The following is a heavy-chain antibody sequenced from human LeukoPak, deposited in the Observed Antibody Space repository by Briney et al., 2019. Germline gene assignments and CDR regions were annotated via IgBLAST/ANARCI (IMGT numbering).Heavy chain of an antibody. V-gene: IGHV4-59*11. CDR2: VSYTGRT. J-gene: IGHJ3*01. CDR3: ARLLDNDISGDPDTFDV. CDR1: GGSLSGHY. Sequence: SETLSLTCTVSGGSLSGHYRSWIRQPPGKRLEWIGYVSYTGRTKDNPSLPSRVTISIDASKSNYYLKLTSVTSPDTAVYSCARLLDNDISGDPDTFDVWGQGTTAIVSS. D-gene: IGHD3-22*01.